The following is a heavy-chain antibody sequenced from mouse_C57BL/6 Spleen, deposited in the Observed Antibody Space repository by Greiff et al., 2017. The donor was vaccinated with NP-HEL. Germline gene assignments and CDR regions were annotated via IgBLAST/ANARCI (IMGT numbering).Heavy chain of an antibody. CDR1: GFTFSDYG. V-gene: IGHV5-17*01. CDR3: ARPVGFYAMDY. D-gene: IGHD3-1*01. J-gene: IGHJ4*01. CDR2: ISSGSSTI. Sequence: EVQLVESGGGLVKPGGSLKLSCAASGFTFSDYGMHWVRQAPEKGLEWVAYISSGSSTIYYADTVKGRFTISRDNAKNTLFLQMTSLRSEDTAMYYCARPVGFYAMDYWGQGTSVTVSS.